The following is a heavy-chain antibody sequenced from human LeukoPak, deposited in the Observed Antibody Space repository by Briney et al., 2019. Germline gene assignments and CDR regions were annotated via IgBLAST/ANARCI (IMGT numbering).Heavy chain of an antibody. Sequence: ASVKVSCKASGGTFSSYAISWVRQAPGQGLEWMGGIIPIFGTANYAQKFQGRVTITADESTSTAYMELSSLRSEDTAVYYCARVYDIAMAYFDYWGQGTLVTVSS. V-gene: IGHV1-69*13. CDR1: GGTFSSYA. J-gene: IGHJ4*02. CDR2: IIPIFGTA. D-gene: IGHD5-18*01. CDR3: ARVYDIAMAYFDY.